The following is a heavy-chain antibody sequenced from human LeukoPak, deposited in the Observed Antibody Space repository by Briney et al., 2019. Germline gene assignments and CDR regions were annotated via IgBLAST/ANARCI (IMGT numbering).Heavy chain of an antibody. CDR2: IIPIFGTA. D-gene: IGHD3-3*02. CDR1: GGTFSSYA. J-gene: IGHJ5*02. CDR3: ARGREGVRTHFPFDP. Sequence: ASVKVSCKASGGTFSSYAISWVRQAPGQGLEWMGRIIPIFGTANYAQKFQGRVTITADKSTSTAYMELSSLRSEDTAVYYCARGREGVRTHFPFDPWGQGPLVTVSS. V-gene: IGHV1-69*06.